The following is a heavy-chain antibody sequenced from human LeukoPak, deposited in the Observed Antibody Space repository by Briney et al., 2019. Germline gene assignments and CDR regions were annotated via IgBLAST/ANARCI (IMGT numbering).Heavy chain of an antibody. CDR2: ISSTGSTI. J-gene: IGHJ3*02. CDR1: GLTFSSYA. V-gene: IGHV3-48*04. D-gene: IGHD2-15*01. CDR3: ARVVYCSGGSCQIFAFDI. Sequence: GGSLRLSCAASGLTFSSYAMSWVRKAPGKGLEWVSYISSTGSTIFYADSVKGRFIISRDNAKNSLYLQMNSLRAEDTAVYYCARVVYCSGGSCQIFAFDIWGQGTMVTVSS.